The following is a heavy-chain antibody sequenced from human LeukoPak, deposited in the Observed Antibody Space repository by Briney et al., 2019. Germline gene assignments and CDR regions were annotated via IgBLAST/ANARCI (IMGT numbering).Heavy chain of an antibody. CDR3: ASDDFWSGYPDY. J-gene: IGHJ4*02. V-gene: IGHV3-30-3*01. CDR2: ISYDGSNK. Sequence: GSLRLSCAGSGFTFSSYAMHWVRQAPGKGLEWVAVISYDGSNKYYADSVKGRFTISRDNAKNSLYLQMNSLRAEDTAVYYCASDDFWSGYPDYWGQGTLVTVSS. D-gene: IGHD3-3*01. CDR1: GFTFSSYA.